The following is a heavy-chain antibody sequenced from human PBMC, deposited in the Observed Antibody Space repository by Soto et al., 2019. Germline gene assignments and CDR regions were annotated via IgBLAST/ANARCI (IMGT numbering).Heavy chain of an antibody. J-gene: IGHJ4*02. CDR1: GYTFTNYW. D-gene: IGHD3-10*01. Sequence: PGESLKISCKGSGYTFTNYWIGWVRQMPGKGLEWMGIIFPGDSETRYSPSFQGQVTMSADKSISTAYLQWSSLKASDSAIYYCARKYYYGAGTLDYWGQGTLVTV. V-gene: IGHV5-51*01. CDR3: ARKYYYGAGTLDY. CDR2: IFPGDSET.